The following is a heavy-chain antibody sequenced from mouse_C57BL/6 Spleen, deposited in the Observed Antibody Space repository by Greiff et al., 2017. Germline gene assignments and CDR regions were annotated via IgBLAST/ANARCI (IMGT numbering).Heavy chain of an antibody. D-gene: IGHD2-1*01. CDR2: ILPGSGST. CDR3: ARILYGNYEGYYAMDY. V-gene: IGHV1-9*01. CDR1: GYTFTGYW. J-gene: IGHJ4*01. Sequence: VQRVESGAELMKPGASVKLSCKATGYTFTGYWIEWVKQRPGHGLEWIGEILPGSGSTNYNEKFKGKATFTADTSSNTAYMQLSSLTTEDSAIYYCARILYGNYEGYYAMDYWGQGTSVTVSS.